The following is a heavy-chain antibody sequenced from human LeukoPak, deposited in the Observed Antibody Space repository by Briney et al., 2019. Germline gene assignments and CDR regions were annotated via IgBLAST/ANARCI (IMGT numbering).Heavy chain of an antibody. CDR2: IYYSGST. J-gene: IGHJ5*02. Sequence: SETLSLTCTVSGGSISSYYWSWIRQPPGKGLEWIGYIYYSGSTNYNPSLKSRVTISVDTSKNQFSLKLSSVTAADTAVYYCAGAPPEAAPWGQGTLVTVSS. CDR3: AGAPPEAAP. CDR1: GGSISSYY. V-gene: IGHV4-59*01. D-gene: IGHD2-15*01.